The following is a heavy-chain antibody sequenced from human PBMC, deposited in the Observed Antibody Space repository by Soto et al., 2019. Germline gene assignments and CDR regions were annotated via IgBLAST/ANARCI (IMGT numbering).Heavy chain of an antibody. CDR2: ISAYNGNT. D-gene: IGHD3-22*01. CDR3: ARDREGDSSGYYLFDY. Sequence: GASVKVSCKASGYTFTSYGISWVRQAPGQGLEWMGWISAYNGNTNYAQKLQGRVIMTTDTSTSTAYMELRSLRSDDTAVYYCARDREGDSSGYYLFDYWGQGTLVTVSS. CDR1: GYTFTSYG. V-gene: IGHV1-18*01. J-gene: IGHJ4*02.